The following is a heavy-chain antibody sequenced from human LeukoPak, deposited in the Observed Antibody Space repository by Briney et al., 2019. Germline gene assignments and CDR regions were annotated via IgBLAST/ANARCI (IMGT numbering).Heavy chain of an antibody. D-gene: IGHD6-13*01. CDR1: GFTFSSYA. CDR3: ARNRVKYSSSWSSFDY. CDR2: ISYDGSNK. V-gene: IGHV3-30*04. Sequence: GRSLRLSCAASGFTFSSYAMHWVRQAPGKGLKWVAVISYDGSNKYYADSVKGRFTISRDNSKNTLYLQMNSLRAEDTAVYYCARNRVKYSSSWSSFDYWGQGTLVTVSS. J-gene: IGHJ4*02.